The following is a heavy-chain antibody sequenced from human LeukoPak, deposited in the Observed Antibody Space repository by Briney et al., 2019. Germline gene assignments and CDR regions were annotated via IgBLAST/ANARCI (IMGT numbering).Heavy chain of an antibody. CDR1: GGSIINTEYY. CDR3: ARYVVYGSGKYYFDY. V-gene: IGHV4-39*01. CDR2: INYGGTT. J-gene: IGHJ4*02. Sequence: SETLFLTCTVSGGSIINTEYYWSSIRQPPGKELKWIASINYGGTTYYHPSLKSRVAISVDTSKNQFSLRLSSVTAADMAVYLCARYVVYGSGKYYFDYWGQGSLVTVSS. D-gene: IGHD3-10*01.